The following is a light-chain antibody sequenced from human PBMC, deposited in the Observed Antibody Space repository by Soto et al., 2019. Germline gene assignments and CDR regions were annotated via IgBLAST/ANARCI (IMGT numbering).Light chain of an antibody. CDR3: QQYNNWPPWT. CDR1: QSVSSN. CDR2: GAS. Sequence: EIVMTQPPATLSVSPGERATLSCRASQSVSSNLAWYQQKPGQAPRLLIYGASTRATGIPARFSGSGSGTEVTLTISSLQSEDFAVYYCQQYNNWPPWTFGQGTKVEIK. J-gene: IGKJ1*01. V-gene: IGKV3-15*01.